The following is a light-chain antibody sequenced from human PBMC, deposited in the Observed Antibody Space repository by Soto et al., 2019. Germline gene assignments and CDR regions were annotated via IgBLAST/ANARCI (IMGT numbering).Light chain of an antibody. CDR3: AAWDDILNGYV. CDR2: SND. Sequence: QSALTQQPSASGTPGQRVTISCSGSNSNIGSNTVNWYQQLPGTAPKLLINSNDQRPSGVPDRFSGSKSGTPASLAISGLQSEDEADYYCAAWDDILNGYVFATGTKVTVL. V-gene: IGLV1-44*01. CDR1: NSNIGSNT. J-gene: IGLJ1*01.